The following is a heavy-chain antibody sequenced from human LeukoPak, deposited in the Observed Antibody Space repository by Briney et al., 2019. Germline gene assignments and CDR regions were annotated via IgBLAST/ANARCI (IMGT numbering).Heavy chain of an antibody. D-gene: IGHD6-25*01. V-gene: IGHV4-59*01. Sequence: KTSETLSLTCTVSGGSISDYSWSWIRQPPGKGLEWIGNIYYSGSANHNPSLKSRVTISRDTSKNQFSLKLTSVTTADTAVYYCARAGGVKTAALDLGYWGQGTLVTVSS. J-gene: IGHJ4*02. CDR1: GGSISDYS. CDR2: IYYSGSA. CDR3: ARAGGVKTAALDLGY.